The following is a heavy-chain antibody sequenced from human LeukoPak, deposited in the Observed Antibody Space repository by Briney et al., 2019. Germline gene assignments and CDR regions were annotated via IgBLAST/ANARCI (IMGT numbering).Heavy chain of an antibody. V-gene: IGHV3-30*02. CDR3: ATSDGGLGALGDGDAFDI. CDR1: GFTFSNYG. Sequence: GGSLRLSCAASGFTFSNYGFHWVRQPPGKGLEWVAVIWYDGSNKYYADSVKGRFTISRDNSKNTLYLQMNSLRAEDTAVYYCATSDGGLGALGDGDAFDIWGQGTMVTVSS. D-gene: IGHD3-16*01. CDR2: IWYDGSNK. J-gene: IGHJ3*02.